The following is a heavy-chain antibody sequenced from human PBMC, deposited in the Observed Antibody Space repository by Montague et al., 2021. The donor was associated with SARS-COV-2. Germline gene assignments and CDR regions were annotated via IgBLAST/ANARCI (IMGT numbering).Heavy chain of an antibody. D-gene: IGHD3-22*01. J-gene: IGHJ4*02. V-gene: IGHV6-1*01. CDR2: TYYRSKWYN. Sequence: CAISGDSVSSYSAAWNWIRQSPSIGLEWLGRTYYRSKWYNDYALSVKSRITINPDTSKNHSPLQLNSVTPEDTAIYYCARGVYYDGSGYYSFDYWGQGTLVTVSS. CDR1: GDSVSSYSAA. CDR3: ARGVYYDGSGYYSFDY.